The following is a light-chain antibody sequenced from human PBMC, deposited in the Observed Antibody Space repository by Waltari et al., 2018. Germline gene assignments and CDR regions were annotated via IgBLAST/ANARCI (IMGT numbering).Light chain of an antibody. CDR1: QNIASY. CDR2: AAS. V-gene: IGKV1-39*01. J-gene: IGKJ3*01. Sequence: IQMTQSPSSLSACVGASVIITCRASQNIASYLNWYQQKPGKAPTVLIYAASTLKSWVPSRFSGSGAGTDFTLTISILQPEDFATYYCQQSYYSVTFGPGTKVDI. CDR3: QQSYYSVT.